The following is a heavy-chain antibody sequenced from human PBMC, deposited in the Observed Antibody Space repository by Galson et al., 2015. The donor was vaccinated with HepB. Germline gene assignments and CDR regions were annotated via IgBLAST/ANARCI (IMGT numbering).Heavy chain of an antibody. V-gene: IGHV3-11*06. J-gene: IGHJ6*02. D-gene: IGHD5-18*01. CDR2: ISSSSSYT. Sequence: SLRLSCAASGFTFSDYYMSWIRQAPGKGLEWVSYISSSSSYTNYADSVKGRFTISRDNAKNSLYLQMNSLRAEDTAVYYCARDSVKEGYSVGMDVWGQGTTVTASS. CDR3: ARDSVKEGYSVGMDV. CDR1: GFTFSDYY.